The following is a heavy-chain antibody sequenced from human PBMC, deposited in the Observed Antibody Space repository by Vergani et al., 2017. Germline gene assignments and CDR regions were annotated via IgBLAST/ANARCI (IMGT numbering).Heavy chain of an antibody. D-gene: IGHD6-19*01. CDR3: AKVGRSEVAGTFGAFDI. Sequence: EVQLLESGGYLVQPGGSLRLSCAASGFTFIMRAMSWVRQAPGKGLEWVSTLSASDRRTHYADSVKGRFTISRDISKNTLFLHMNSLRPEDTAVYYCAKVGRSEVAGTFGAFDIWGQGTMVTVSS. V-gene: IGHV3-23*01. J-gene: IGHJ3*02. CDR2: LSASDRRT. CDR1: GFTFIMRA.